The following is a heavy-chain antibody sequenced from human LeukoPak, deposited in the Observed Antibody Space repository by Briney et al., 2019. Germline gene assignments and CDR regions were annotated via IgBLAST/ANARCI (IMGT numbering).Heavy chain of an antibody. CDR1: GGSFSGYY. CDR3: ARADCSSTSCYEAEYFQH. J-gene: IGHJ1*01. V-gene: IGHV4-34*01. D-gene: IGHD2-2*01. CDR2: INHSGST. Sequence: PSETLSLTCAVYGGSFSGYYWSWIRQPPGKGLEWIGEINHSGSTNYNPSLKSRVTISVDTSKNQFSLKLSSVTAADTAVYYCARADCSSTSCYEAEYFQHWGQGTLVTVFS.